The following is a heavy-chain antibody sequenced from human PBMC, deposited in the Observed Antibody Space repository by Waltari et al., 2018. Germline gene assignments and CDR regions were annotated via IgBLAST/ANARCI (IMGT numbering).Heavy chain of an antibody. V-gene: IGHV4-4*07. D-gene: IGHD4-4*01. J-gene: IGHJ4*02. CDR1: GDSISSYY. CDR2: IHTSEGT. Sequence: QVQLQESGPGLVRPSETLSLTCSVSGDSISSYYWSWFRQPAGKGLEWIGRIHTSEGTNFNPSLKSLVTMSLDTSQNQFSLNLRSVTAADTAVYYCAREGWADYSNPFDYWGQGTLVTVSS. CDR3: AREGWADYSNPFDY.